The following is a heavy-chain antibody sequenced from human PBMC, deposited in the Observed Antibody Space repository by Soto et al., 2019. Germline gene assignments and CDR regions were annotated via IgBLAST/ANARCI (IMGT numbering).Heavy chain of an antibody. CDR3: ARADSSGYYYYYYYGMDV. V-gene: IGHV1-69*01. CDR1: GGTFSSYA. D-gene: IGHD3-22*01. CDR2: IIPIFGTA. Sequence: QVQLVQSGAEVKKPGSSVKVSCKASGGTFSSYAISWVRQAPGQGLEWMGGIIPIFGTANYAQKFQGRVTIAADESTSTAYMELSSLRSEDTAVYYCARADSSGYYYYYYYGMDVWGQGTTVTVSS. J-gene: IGHJ6*02.